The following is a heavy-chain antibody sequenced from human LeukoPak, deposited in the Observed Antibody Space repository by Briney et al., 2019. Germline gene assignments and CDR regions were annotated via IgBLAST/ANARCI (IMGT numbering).Heavy chain of an antibody. CDR1: GFTFSSYS. D-gene: IGHD3-22*01. V-gene: IGHV3-21*01. CDR3: ARDWGYYDSSGYYYPYYFDY. CDR2: ISSGSSYI. Sequence: GGSLRLSCAASGFTFSSYSMNWVRQAPGKGLEWVSSISSGSSYIYYADSVKGRFTISRDNAKNSLYLQMNSLRAEDTAAYYCARDWGYYDSSGYYYPYYFDYWGQGTLVTVSS. J-gene: IGHJ4*02.